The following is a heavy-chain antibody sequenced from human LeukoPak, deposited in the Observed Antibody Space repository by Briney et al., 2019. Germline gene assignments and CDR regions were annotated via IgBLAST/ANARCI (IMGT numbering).Heavy chain of an antibody. Sequence: GGSLRLSCAASGFTFSNYWMHWVRQAPGQGLVWVSRINSDGTDTSYADSVKGRFTISRDNAKNTLYLQKNSLRAENTAVYYCASQTRYYYYGMDVWGQGTTVTVSS. CDR3: ASQTRYYYYGMDV. J-gene: IGHJ6*02. CDR2: INSDGTDT. CDR1: GFTFSNYW. V-gene: IGHV3-74*01.